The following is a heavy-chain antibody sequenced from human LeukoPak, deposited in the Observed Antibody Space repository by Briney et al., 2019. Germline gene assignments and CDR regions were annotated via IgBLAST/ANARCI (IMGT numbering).Heavy chain of an antibody. Sequence: ASVKVSCKASGYTFTSYYMHWVRQAPGQGLEWMGWINPNSGGTNYAQKFQGRVTMTRDTSISTAYMELSRLRSDDTAVYYCAREFYYDSSGYLNWFDPWGQGTLVTVSS. J-gene: IGHJ5*02. CDR3: AREFYYDSSGYLNWFDP. CDR1: GYTFTSYY. CDR2: INPNSGGT. V-gene: IGHV1-2*02. D-gene: IGHD3-22*01.